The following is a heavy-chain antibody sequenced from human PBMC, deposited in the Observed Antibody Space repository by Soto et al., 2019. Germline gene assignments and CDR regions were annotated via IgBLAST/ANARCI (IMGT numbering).Heavy chain of an antibody. CDR2: IYYSGST. V-gene: IGHV4-61*01. Sequence: SETLSLTCTVSGGSVSSGSYYWSWIRQPPGKGLEWIGYIYYSGSTNYNPSLKSRVTISVDTSKNQFSLKLSSVTAADTAVYYCARGSSSWIYYYYGMDVWGQGTTVPVSS. D-gene: IGHD6-13*01. J-gene: IGHJ6*02. CDR1: GGSVSSGSYY. CDR3: ARGSSSWIYYYYGMDV.